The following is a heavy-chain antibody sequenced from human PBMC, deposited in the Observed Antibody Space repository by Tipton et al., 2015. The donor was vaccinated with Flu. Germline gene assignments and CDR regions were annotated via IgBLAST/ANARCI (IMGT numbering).Heavy chain of an antibody. J-gene: IGHJ4*02. CDR2: INHSGST. CDR3: AREATVVPGAPSGFCDY. V-gene: IGHV4-34*01. Sequence: TLSLTCAVYGGSFSGYYWSWIRQPPGKGLEWIGEINHSGSTNYNPSLKSRVTISVDTSKNQFSLKLSSVTAADTAVYYCAREATVVPGAPSGFCDYWGQGTLVTVSS. CDR1: GGSFSGYY. D-gene: IGHD4-23*01.